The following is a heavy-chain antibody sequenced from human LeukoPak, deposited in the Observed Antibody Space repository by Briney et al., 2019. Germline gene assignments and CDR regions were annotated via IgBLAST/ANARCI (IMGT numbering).Heavy chain of an antibody. V-gene: IGHV1-18*01. D-gene: IGHD3-16*01. CDR3: ARGSSYGFSMGY. J-gene: IGHJ4*02. CDR1: GYIFTNYG. CDR2: ISTYNGDT. Sequence: GASVKVSCKPSGYIFTNYGISWVRQAPGQGLGWMGWISTYNGDTNYAQKLQGRVTMTTDTSTSTAYMELRSLRSDDTAVYYCARGSSYGFSMGYWGQGTLVTVSS.